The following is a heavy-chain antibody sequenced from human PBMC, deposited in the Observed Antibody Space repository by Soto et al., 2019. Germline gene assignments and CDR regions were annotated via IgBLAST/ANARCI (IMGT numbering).Heavy chain of an antibody. V-gene: IGHV4-30-2*01. J-gene: IGHJ5*02. D-gene: IGHD3-10*01. Sequence: SETLSLTCAVSGGSISSGGYSWSWIRQPPGKGLEWIGYIYHSGSTYYNPSLKSRVTISVDRSKNQFSLKLSSVTAADTAVYYCARGPYGSGSYYPNWFDPWGQGTLVTVSS. CDR1: GGSISSGGYS. CDR3: ARGPYGSGSYYPNWFDP. CDR2: IYHSGST.